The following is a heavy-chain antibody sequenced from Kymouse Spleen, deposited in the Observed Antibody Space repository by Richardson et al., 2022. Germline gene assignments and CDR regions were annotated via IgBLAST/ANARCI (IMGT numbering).Heavy chain of an antibody. D-gene: IGHD3-10*01. CDR1: GGSFSGYY. V-gene: IGHV4-34*01. J-gene: IGHJ4*02. CDR3: ARMGVRGVNYFDY. Sequence: QVQLQQWGAGLLKPSETLSLTCAVYGGSFSGYYWSWIRQPPGKGLEWIGEINHSGSTNYNPSLKSRVTISVDTSKNQFSLKLSSVTAADTAVYYCARMGVRGVNYFDYWGQGTLVTVSS. CDR2: INHSGST.